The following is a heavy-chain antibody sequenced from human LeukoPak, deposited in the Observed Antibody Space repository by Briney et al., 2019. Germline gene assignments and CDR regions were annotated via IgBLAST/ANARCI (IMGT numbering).Heavy chain of an antibody. J-gene: IGHJ4*02. D-gene: IGHD3-3*01. CDR2: ISGSGGST. V-gene: IGHV3-23*01. CDR1: GFTFSSYA. Sequence: GGSLRLSCAASGFTFSSYAMSWVRQAPGKGLEWVSAISGSGGSTYYADSVKGRFTISRDNSKNTLYLQMNSLRAEDTAVYYCAKFPHFFGVVIMPAYYFDYWGQGTLVTVSS. CDR3: AKFPHFFGVVIMPAYYFDY.